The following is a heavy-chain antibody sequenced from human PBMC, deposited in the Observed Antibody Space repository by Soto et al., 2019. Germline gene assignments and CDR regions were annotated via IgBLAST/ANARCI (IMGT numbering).Heavy chain of an antibody. V-gene: IGHV3-33*01. J-gene: IGHJ4*02. Sequence: QVQLVESGGGVVQPGRSLRLSCAASGFTFSSYGMHWVRQAPGKGLEWVAVIWYDGSNKYYADSVKGRFSISRDNSKNTLYLQRNSVRAEDTAVYYCARDYLVIPQRVIDYWGQGTLVTVSS. CDR1: GFTFSSYG. CDR3: ARDYLVIPQRVIDY. D-gene: IGHD2-15*01. CDR2: IWYDGSNK.